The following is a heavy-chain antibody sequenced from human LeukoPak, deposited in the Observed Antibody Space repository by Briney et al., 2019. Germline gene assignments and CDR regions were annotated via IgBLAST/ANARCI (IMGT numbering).Heavy chain of an antibody. J-gene: IGHJ4*02. CDR2: ISSSSSYI. D-gene: IGHD1-1*01. Sequence: GGSLRLSCAASGFTFSSYSMNWVRQAPGKGLEWVSPISSSSSYIYYADSVKGRFTISRDNSKNTVYLQINTLRTDDAAIYYCAKPYPTLTTSAVLDNWGQGTLVTVSS. CDR1: GFTFSSYS. CDR3: AKPYPTLTTSAVLDN. V-gene: IGHV3-21*01.